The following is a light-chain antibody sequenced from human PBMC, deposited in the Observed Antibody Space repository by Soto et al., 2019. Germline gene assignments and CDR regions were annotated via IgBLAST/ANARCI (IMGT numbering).Light chain of an antibody. CDR3: QQYSSSRT. CDR2: GGS. V-gene: IGKV3-20*01. Sequence: TQSPATLSVSPGERATLSCRASQTVSTSLAWYQQKPGQAPRLLIYGGSSRATGIPVRFSGSGSETDFTLTITRLEPEDFAVYYCQQYSSSRTFGQGTKVDIK. J-gene: IGKJ1*01. CDR1: QTVSTS.